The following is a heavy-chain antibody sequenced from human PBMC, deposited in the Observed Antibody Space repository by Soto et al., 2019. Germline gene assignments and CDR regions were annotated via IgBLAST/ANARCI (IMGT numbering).Heavy chain of an antibody. CDR1: GFTFSSYG. V-gene: IGHV3-33*01. CDR3: ASPSGEGIAEAVAFDI. Sequence: QVQLVESGGGVVQPGRSLRLSCAASGFTFSSYGMHWVRQAPGKGLEWVAVIWYDGSNKYYADSVKGRFTISRDNSKNTLYLQMNGLRAEDTAVYYCASPSGEGIAEAVAFDIWGQGTMVTVSS. J-gene: IGHJ3*02. D-gene: IGHD6-13*01. CDR2: IWYDGSNK.